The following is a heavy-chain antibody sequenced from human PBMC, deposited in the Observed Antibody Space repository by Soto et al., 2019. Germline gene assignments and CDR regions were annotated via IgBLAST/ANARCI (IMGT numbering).Heavy chain of an antibody. Sequence: QVHLVQSAGEVKKPGASVKVSCKASGYTFIRYGITWVRQAPGQGLEWVGWISPYNDYTNYAQNRQGRAAMTTDTSTNTVYMELRGLIPDDTALYYCARGGYYDNVWGKLSHYGLDVWGQGTTVTVSS. CDR2: ISPYNDYT. J-gene: IGHJ6*02. CDR1: GYTFIRYG. V-gene: IGHV1-18*01. CDR3: ARGGYYDNVWGKLSHYGLDV. D-gene: IGHD3-16*01.